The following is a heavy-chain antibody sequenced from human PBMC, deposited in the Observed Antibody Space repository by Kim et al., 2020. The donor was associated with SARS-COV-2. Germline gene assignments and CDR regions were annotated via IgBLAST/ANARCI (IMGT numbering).Heavy chain of an antibody. CDR1: GFTFSSYG. V-gene: IGHV3-33*06. CDR2: IWYDGSNK. D-gene: IGHD6-19*01. Sequence: GGSLRLSCAASGFTFSSYGMHWVRQAPGKGLEWVAVIWYDGSNKYYADSVKGRFTISRDNSKNTLYLQMNSLRAEDTAVYYCAKGQEYSSGWEDPLPYYYGMDVWGQGTPVTVSS. J-gene: IGHJ6*02. CDR3: AKGQEYSSGWEDPLPYYYGMDV.